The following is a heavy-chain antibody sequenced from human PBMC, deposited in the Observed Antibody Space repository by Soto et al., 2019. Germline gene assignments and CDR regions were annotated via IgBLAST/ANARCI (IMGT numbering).Heavy chain of an antibody. CDR2: INPSGGST. CDR3: ARQTYYYDSSGEPTGFGY. Sequence: XSVKVSSTASGSPFTSYYMGWVRQAPGQGLEWMGIINPSGGSTSYAQKFQGRVTMTRDTSTSTVYMELSSLRSEDTAVYYCARQTYYYDSSGEPTGFGYWGQGTLGT. J-gene: IGHJ4*02. CDR1: GSPFTSYY. V-gene: IGHV1-46*01. D-gene: IGHD3-22*01.